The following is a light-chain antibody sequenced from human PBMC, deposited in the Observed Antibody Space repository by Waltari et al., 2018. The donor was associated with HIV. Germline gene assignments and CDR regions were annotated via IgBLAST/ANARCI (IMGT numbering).Light chain of an antibody. CDR2: GAS. Sequence: EIVLTQSPGTLSLSPGERATLSCRASQSVNSHYLAWYQQKPGQAPRLLIYGASSRATGIPNRFSGSGSGTDFTLTVSRLEPEDSAVYYCQQYGTSPRTFGRGTKVEI. J-gene: IGKJ1*01. CDR3: QQYGTSPRT. CDR1: QSVNSHY. V-gene: IGKV3-20*01.